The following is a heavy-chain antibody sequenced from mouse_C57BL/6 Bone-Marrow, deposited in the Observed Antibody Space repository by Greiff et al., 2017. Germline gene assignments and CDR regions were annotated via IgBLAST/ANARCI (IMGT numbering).Heavy chain of an antibody. J-gene: IGHJ2*01. CDR1: GYTFTTYP. CDR2: FHPYNDDT. V-gene: IGHV1-47*01. CDR3: ARGGNYGGYYFDY. Sequence: VQLQESGAELVKPGASVKMSCKASGYTFTTYPIEWLKQNHGKSLEWIGNFHPYNDDTKYNEKFKGKATLTVEKSSSTVYLELSRLTSDDSAVYYCARGGNYGGYYFDYWGQGTTLTVSS. D-gene: IGHD2-1*01.